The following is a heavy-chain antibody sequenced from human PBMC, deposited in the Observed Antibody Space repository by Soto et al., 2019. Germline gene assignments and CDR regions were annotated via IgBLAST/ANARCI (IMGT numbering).Heavy chain of an antibody. V-gene: IGHV4-34*01. D-gene: IGHD3-16*02. Sequence: QVQLQQWGAGLLKPSETLSLTCAVYGVSFSGYYWSWIGQPPGKGLASIGEINQRGSTNDKPTLKSRVAICGDTSKKQCSLRMSSVTAADPAVYYWARGELYDYVWGSYRPLLDYWGQGTMVTVSS. CDR3: ARGELYDYVWGSYRPLLDY. J-gene: IGHJ4*02. CDR2: INQRGST. CDR1: GVSFSGYY.